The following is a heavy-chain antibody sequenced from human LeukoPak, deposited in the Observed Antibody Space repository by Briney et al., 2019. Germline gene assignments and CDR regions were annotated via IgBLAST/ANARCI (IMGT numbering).Heavy chain of an antibody. Sequence: SGPTLVKPTQTLTLTCAFSGFSLSTSGVGVGWIRQPPGKALEWLALIYWDDDKRYSPSLKSRLTVTRDTSKNQVVLTMTNMDPVDTGTYYCAPSVGDYYDFWGQGSLVTVSS. CDR3: APSVGDYYDF. J-gene: IGHJ4*02. CDR2: IYWDDDK. CDR1: GFSLSTSGVG. V-gene: IGHV2-5*02.